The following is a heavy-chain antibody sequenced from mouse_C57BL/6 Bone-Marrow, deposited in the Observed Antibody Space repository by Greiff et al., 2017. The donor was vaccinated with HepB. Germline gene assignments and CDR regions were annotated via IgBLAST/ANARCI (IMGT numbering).Heavy chain of an antibody. D-gene: IGHD1-3*01. CDR1: GFTFSDYG. CDR2: ISSGSSTI. CDR3: ARPQGSGHYFDY. V-gene: IGHV5-17*01. J-gene: IGHJ2*01. Sequence: DVMLVESGGGLVKPGGSLKLSCAASGFTFSDYGMHWVRQAPEKGLEWVAYISSGSSTIYYADTVKGRFTISRDNAKNTLFLQMTSLRSEDTAMYYCARPQGSGHYFDYWGQGTTLTVSS.